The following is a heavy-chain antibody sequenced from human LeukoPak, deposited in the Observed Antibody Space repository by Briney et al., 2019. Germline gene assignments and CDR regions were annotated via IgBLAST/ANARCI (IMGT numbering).Heavy chain of an antibody. CDR3: ARPPRDLVSAAPFPF. Sequence: VASVTVSFKSSVYTFTDYYIHWVRQAPGEGLEWVGWVFPHSGDAYYAQRFHGRVAMTTDTSINTAYMELSRLKSDDTGVYFCARPPRDLVSAAPFPFWGQGTLVTVSS. D-gene: IGHD5/OR15-5a*01. V-gene: IGHV1-2*02. CDR2: VFPHSGDA. CDR1: VYTFTDYY. J-gene: IGHJ1*01.